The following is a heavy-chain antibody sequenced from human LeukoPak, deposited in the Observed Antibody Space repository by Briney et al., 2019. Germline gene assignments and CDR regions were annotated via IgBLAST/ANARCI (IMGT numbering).Heavy chain of an antibody. J-gene: IGHJ4*02. CDR2: IDPGDSDT. D-gene: IGHD3-22*01. CDR3: ARRYYYDGSGSPFDY. V-gene: IGHV5-51*01. Sequence: GESLKISCKGSGYSFTNYWIGWGRQTPGKGLGWMGIIDPGDSDTRYSPSFQGHVTISADKSISTAYLQWSSLKASDTAMYYCARRYYYDGSGSPFDYWGQGTLVTVSS. CDR1: GYSFTNYW.